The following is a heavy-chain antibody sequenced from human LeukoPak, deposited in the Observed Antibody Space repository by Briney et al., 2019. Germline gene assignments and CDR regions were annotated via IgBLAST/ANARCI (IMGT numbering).Heavy chain of an antibody. CDR1: GDSVSSNSAA. Sequence: SQTLSLTCAISGDSVSSNSAAWNWIRQSPSRGLEWLGSTYYRSKWYNDYAVSVKSRITINPDTSKNQFSLQLNSVTPEDTAVYYCARDKEYVEGYYYGSGSYFDYWGQGTLVTVSS. V-gene: IGHV6-1*01. CDR2: TYYRSKWYN. J-gene: IGHJ4*02. CDR3: ARDKEYVEGYYYGSGSYFDY. D-gene: IGHD3-10*01.